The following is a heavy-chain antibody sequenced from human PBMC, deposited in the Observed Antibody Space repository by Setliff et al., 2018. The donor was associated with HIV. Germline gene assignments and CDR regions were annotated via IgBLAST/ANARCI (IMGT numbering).Heavy chain of an antibody. V-gene: IGHV3-7*03. D-gene: IGHD5-18*01. CDR1: GFTFSSHW. J-gene: IGHJ4*02. CDR2: IKQDESEK. CDR3: AREGSGWCDY. Sequence: PGGSLRLSCAASGFTFSSHWMSWVRQAPGKGLEWVANIKQDESEKYHVDSVKGRFTISRDNAQNSLYLQMNSLRAEDTAVYYCAREGSGWCDYWGQGTLVTVSS.